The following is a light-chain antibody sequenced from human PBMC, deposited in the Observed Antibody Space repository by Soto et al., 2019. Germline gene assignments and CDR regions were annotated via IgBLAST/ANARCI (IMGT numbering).Light chain of an antibody. Sequence: EIVLTQSPATLSLSPGERATLSCRASQSVGSFLAWYQQKPGQAPRVLIHDASNRAPGIPARFSGSGSGTDFALTISSLEPEDVAVYYCQQRTNWPRGTFGQGTKRAIK. CDR1: QSVGSF. V-gene: IGKV3-11*01. J-gene: IGKJ2*02. CDR2: DAS. CDR3: QQRTNWPRGT.